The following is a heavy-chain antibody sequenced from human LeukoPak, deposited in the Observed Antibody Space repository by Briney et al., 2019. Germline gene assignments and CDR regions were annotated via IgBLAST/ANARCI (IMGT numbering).Heavy chain of an antibody. CDR1: RFTFNYQY. CDR3: AAGEGYSGHAD. D-gene: IGHD5-12*01. J-gene: IGHJ4*02. Sequence: GGSLTLSCAASRFTFNYQYMVWLRQAPGKGLEWVANINQDGREKDYVDSVKGRFTISRDNAKNSLYLQMNSLRAEDTAVYYCAAGEGYSGHADWGQGTLVTVSS. V-gene: IGHV3-7*02. CDR2: INQDGREK.